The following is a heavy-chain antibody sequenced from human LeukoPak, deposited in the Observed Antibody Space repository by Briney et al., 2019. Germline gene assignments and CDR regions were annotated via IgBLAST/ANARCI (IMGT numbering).Heavy chain of an antibody. D-gene: IGHD6-13*01. V-gene: IGHV3-53*01. Sequence: GGSLRLSCAASGFTVSNYYMSWVRQAPGKGLEWVSVIWTDGGTYYADSVRGRFTISRDDSKNTLFLQMDRLRADDTAVYYCARDRAAADPWGQGTLVTVFS. CDR1: GFTVSNYY. J-gene: IGHJ5*02. CDR3: ARDRAAADP. CDR2: IWTDGGT.